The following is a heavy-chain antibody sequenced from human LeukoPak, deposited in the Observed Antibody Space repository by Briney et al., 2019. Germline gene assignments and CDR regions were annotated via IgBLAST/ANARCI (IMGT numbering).Heavy chain of an antibody. CDR3: ARTAYCTNGVCWNYYYYMDV. D-gene: IGHD2-8*01. V-gene: IGHV1-18*01. CDR1: GYTFTSYG. J-gene: IGHJ6*03. Sequence: GASVKVSCKASGYTFTSYGISWVRQAPGQGLEWMGWISAYNGNTNYAQKLQGRVTMTTDTSTSTAYMELRSLRSDDTAVYYCARTAYCTNGVCWNYYYYMDVWGKGTTVTVSS. CDR2: ISAYNGNT.